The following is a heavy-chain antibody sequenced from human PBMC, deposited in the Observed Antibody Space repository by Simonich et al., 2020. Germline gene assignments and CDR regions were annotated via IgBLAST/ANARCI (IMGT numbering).Heavy chain of an antibody. CDR3: ARDREVYGSGSYYNY. CDR1: GFPFISYW. Sequence: EVQLVESGGGLVQPGGSLRLSCAASGFPFISYWMRWVRQAPGKGLGGEAKKKQDGSEKYYVDSGKGRFTISRDNAKNSLYLQMNSLRAEDTAVYYCARDREVYGSGSYYNYWGQGTLVTVSS. D-gene: IGHD3-10*01. CDR2: KKQDGSEK. V-gene: IGHV3-7*01. J-gene: IGHJ4*02.